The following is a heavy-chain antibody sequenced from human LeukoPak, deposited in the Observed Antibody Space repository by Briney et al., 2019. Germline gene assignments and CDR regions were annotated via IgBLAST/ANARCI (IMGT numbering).Heavy chain of an antibody. J-gene: IGHJ4*02. V-gene: IGHV3-53*01. CDR1: GFTVSSNY. D-gene: IGHD1-26*01. CDR2: IYSGGST. Sequence: GGSLRLSCAASGFTVSSNYMSWVRQAPGKGLEWVSVIYSGGSTYYADSVEGRFSISRDNSKNTLYLQMNSLRAEDTAVYYCARDRYSGSYYLDYWGQGTLVTVSS. CDR3: ARDRYSGSYYLDY.